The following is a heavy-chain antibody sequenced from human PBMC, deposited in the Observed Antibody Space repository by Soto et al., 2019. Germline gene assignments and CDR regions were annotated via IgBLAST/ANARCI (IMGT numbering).Heavy chain of an antibody. V-gene: IGHV4-39*01. CDR1: GGSISSSSYY. Sequence: QLQLQESGPGLVKPSETLSLTCTVSGGSISSSSYYWGWIRQPPGKGLEWIGSIYYSGSTYYNPSLKRRVTISIATSKNQFSLKLSSVTAADTAVYYCANGRIVVVPAAITWFDPWGQGTLVTVSS. CDR3: ANGRIVVVPAAITWFDP. CDR2: IYYSGST. J-gene: IGHJ5*02. D-gene: IGHD2-2*01.